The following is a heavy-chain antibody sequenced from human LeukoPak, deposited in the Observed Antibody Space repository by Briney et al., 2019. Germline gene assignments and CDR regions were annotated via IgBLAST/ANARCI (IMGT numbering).Heavy chain of an antibody. J-gene: IGHJ4*02. D-gene: IGHD4/OR15-4a*01. V-gene: IGHV3-7*01. Sequence: PGRSLRLSCAASGFTFSSYEMNWVRQAPGKGLEWVASIKQDGSEKYYVDSVKGRVTISRDNAKNSLYLQMNSLRAEDTAVYYCARVFGAGYSDYWGQGTLVTVSS. CDR3: ARVFGAGYSDY. CDR1: GFTFSSYE. CDR2: IKQDGSEK.